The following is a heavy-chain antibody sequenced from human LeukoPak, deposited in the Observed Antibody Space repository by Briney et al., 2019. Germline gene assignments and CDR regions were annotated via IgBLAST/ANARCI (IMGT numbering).Heavy chain of an antibody. D-gene: IGHD3-10*01. J-gene: IGHJ4*02. CDR2: ISYDGSDK. Sequence: GGSLRLSCVVSGFTFSTYAMHWVRQAPGKGLEWVAIISYDGSDKYYADSVKGRFTISRDNSKNTLYLQMNSLRAEDTAVYYCAKDIRNDRFGGPGKYWGQGTLVIVSS. V-gene: IGHV3-30*18. CDR3: AKDIRNDRFGGPGKY. CDR1: GFTFSTYA.